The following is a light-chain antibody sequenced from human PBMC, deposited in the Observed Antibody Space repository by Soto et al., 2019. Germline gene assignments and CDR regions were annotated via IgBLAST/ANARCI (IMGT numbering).Light chain of an antibody. J-gene: IGKJ5*01. Sequence: DIQMTQSPSSLSASVGNRVTITCRASQSISTYLNWYQKKPGKAPNLLIYDASRLQSGVPSRFSGSGGGTDFTLTISRLEPEDFAVFFCQQYGTSEIIFGQGTRLEIK. CDR2: DAS. CDR1: QSISTY. CDR3: QQYGTSEII. V-gene: IGKV1-39*01.